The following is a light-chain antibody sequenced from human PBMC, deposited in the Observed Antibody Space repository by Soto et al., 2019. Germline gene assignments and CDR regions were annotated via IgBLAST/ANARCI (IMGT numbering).Light chain of an antibody. CDR2: EVS. J-gene: IGLJ2*01. Sequence: QSALTQPASVSGSPGQSITISCTGTSSDVGGDKYVSWYQQHPGKVPKLMIYEVSDRPSGVSNRFSGSKSGNTASLTISGPQAEDEADYYCSSYTSTNTVIFGGGTKVTVL. CDR3: SSYTSTNTVI. V-gene: IGLV2-14*01. CDR1: SSDVGGDKY.